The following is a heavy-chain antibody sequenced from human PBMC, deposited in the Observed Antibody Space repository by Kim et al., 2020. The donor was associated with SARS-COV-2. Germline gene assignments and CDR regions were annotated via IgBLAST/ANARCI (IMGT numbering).Heavy chain of an antibody. J-gene: IGHJ4*02. D-gene: IGHD3-10*01. V-gene: IGHV3-30*01. CDR3: ARRTLVGGSGSYFLDY. Sequence: SVKGRFTISRDNSKNTLYLQMNSLRAEDTAVYYCARRTLVGGSGSYFLDYWGQGTLVTVSS.